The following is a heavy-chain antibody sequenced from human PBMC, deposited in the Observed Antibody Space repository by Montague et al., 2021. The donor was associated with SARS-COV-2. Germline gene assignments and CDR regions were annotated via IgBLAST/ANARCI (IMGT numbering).Heavy chain of an antibody. CDR3: ARFAYRLLFIASYYGMDV. J-gene: IGHJ6*02. CDR1: GSWYSGAY. D-gene: IGHD2-2*01. V-gene: IGHV4-34*01. Sequence: SETLSLTCARLGSWYSGAYRRSTRLHPRHQKKSYGDINLKKSTNYNPSLKSRVTISVDTSKNQFSLKLSSVTAADTAVYYCARFAYRLLFIASYYGMDVWGQGTTVTVSS. CDR2: INLKKST.